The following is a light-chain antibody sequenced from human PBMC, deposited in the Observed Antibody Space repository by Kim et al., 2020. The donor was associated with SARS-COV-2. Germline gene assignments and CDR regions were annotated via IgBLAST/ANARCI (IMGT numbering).Light chain of an antibody. Sequence: EIVLTQSPGTLSLSPGERATLSCRASQSVSSSYLARYQQKPGQAPRLLIYGASSRATGIPDRFSGGGSGTDFTLTISRLEPEDFAVYYCQQYGSSPGTFGQGTKVDIK. CDR3: QQYGSSPGT. CDR1: QSVSSSY. CDR2: GAS. J-gene: IGKJ1*01. V-gene: IGKV3-20*01.